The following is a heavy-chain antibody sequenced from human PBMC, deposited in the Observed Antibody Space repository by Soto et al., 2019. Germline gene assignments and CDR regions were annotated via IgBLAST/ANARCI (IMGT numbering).Heavy chain of an antibody. CDR1: GFSVSDNY. J-gene: IGHJ4*02. V-gene: IGHV3-53*01. CDR3: ARLTQYPYYFDF. CDR2: LYSGGST. D-gene: IGHD2-2*02. Sequence: ESGGGLIQPGGSLRLSCAASGFSVSDNYISWVRQAPGEGLEWVSLLYSGGSTYYADSVKGRFTISRDNSKNTLYLQMNSLRVEDTAVYYCARLTQYPYYFDFWGQGTLVTVSS.